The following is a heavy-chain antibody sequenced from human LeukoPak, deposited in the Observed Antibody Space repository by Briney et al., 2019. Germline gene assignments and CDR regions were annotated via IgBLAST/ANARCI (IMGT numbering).Heavy chain of an antibody. CDR1: GFVFGSYV. Sequence: GASLRLSCAASGFVFGSYVMSWVRQAPGKGLEWLSAISGGSDSTYYADSAKGRFTISRDNSKNTLYLQMNSLRVEDTAVYYCAKGSGPSRPYYFDYWGQGTLVTVSS. J-gene: IGHJ4*02. D-gene: IGHD6-19*01. V-gene: IGHV3-23*01. CDR3: AKGSGPSRPYYFDY. CDR2: ISGGSDST.